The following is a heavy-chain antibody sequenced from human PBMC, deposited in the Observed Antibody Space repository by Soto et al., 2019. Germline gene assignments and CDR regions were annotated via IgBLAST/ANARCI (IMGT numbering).Heavy chain of an antibody. CDR1: GYSFTSYG. D-gene: IGHD3-22*01. CDR2: ISGHNGNT. J-gene: IGHJ4*02. Sequence: QVQLVQSGAEVKKPGASVKVSCEASGYSFTSYGISWVRQAPGQGPEWMGWISGHNGNTNHPQSLQGRVTMTTDTSRNTAYMELRSLRSDDTAVYYCARHRFNYYDDTVYYYFDYWGQGTLVTVSS. CDR3: ARHRFNYYDDTVYYYFDY. V-gene: IGHV1-18*04.